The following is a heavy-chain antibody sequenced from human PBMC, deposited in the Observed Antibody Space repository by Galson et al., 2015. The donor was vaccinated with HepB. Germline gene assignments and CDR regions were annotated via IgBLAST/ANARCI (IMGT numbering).Heavy chain of an antibody. CDR2: INPNSGDT. D-gene: IGHD7-27*01. J-gene: IGHJ3*02. CDR1: GYTFTGYY. V-gene: IGHV1-2*06. Sequence: SVKVSCKASGYTFTGYYMHWVRQAPGEGLEWMGRINPNSGDTNYAQTFQGRVTMTRDTSISTAYMELSRLRSDDTAVYFCAPAGAGDAFDIWGQGTMATVSS. CDR3: APAGAGDAFDI.